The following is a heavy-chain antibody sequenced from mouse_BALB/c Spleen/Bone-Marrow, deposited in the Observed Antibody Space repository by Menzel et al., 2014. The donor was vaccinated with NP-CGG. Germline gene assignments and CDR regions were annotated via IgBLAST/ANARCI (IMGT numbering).Heavy chain of an antibody. CDR2: INSNGGST. Sequence: EVQLQESGGGLVQPGGSLKLSCAASGFTFSSYGMSWVRQTPDKRLELVATINSNGGSTYYPDSVKGRFTISRDNAKNTLYLQMSSLKSEDTAMYYCARDYDYDYWGRGTTLTVSS. J-gene: IGHJ2*01. CDR3: ARDYDYDY. CDR1: GFTFSSYG. V-gene: IGHV5-6-3*01. D-gene: IGHD2-4*01.